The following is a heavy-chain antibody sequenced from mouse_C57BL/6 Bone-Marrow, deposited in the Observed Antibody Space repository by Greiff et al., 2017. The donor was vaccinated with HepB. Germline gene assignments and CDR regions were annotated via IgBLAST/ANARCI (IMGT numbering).Heavy chain of an antibody. J-gene: IGHJ4*01. CDR3: ARESYGNYLVDY. CDR1: GFTFSSYA. Sequence: EVMLVESGGGLVKPGGSLKLSCAASGFTFSSYAMSWVRQTPEKRLEWVATISDGGSYTYYPDNVKGRFTISRDNAKNNLYLQMSHLKSEDTAMYYCARESYGNYLVDYWGQGTSVTVSS. D-gene: IGHD2-10*02. CDR2: ISDGGSYT. V-gene: IGHV5-4*01.